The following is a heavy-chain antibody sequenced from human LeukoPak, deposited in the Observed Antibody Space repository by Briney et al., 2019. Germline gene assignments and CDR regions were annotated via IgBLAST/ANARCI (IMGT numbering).Heavy chain of an antibody. CDR1: GGSISSDGYS. D-gene: IGHD3-22*01. Sequence: PSETLSLTCAVSGGSISSDGYSWSWIRQPPGKGLEWIGYIYHSGSTNYNPSLKSRVTISVDRSKNQFSLKLSSVTAADTAVYYCASGTTYYYDSSGYYYADYWGQGTLVTVSS. CDR2: IYHSGST. J-gene: IGHJ4*02. CDR3: ASGTTYYYDSSGYYYADY. V-gene: IGHV4-30-2*01.